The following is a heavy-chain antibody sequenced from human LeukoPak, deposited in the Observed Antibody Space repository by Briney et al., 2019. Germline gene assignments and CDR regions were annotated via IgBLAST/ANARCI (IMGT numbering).Heavy chain of an antibody. D-gene: IGHD1-26*01. CDR2: IIPIFGTA. V-gene: IGHV1-69*05. CDR3: ARDYPPNSGSYSARYNWFDP. CDR1: GGTFSSYA. Sequence: SVKVSCKASGGTFSSYAISWVRQAPGQGLEWMGGIIPIFGTANYAQKLQGRVTITTDESTSTAYMELSSLRSEDTAVYYCARDYPPNSGSYSARYNWFDPWGQGTLVTVSS. J-gene: IGHJ5*02.